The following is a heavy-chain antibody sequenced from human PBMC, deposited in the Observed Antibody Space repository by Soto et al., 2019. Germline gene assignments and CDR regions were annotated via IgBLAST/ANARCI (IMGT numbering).Heavy chain of an antibody. CDR1: GGSLSSYY. CDR3: GSVRPSGYVLS. CDR2: VYFSGNT. V-gene: IGHV4-59*01. J-gene: IGHJ5*02. D-gene: IGHD6-25*01. Sequence: SETLSLTCTVSGGSLSSYYWTWIRQSPGKGLEWIGYVYFSGNTNYNPSLKSRVTMSIDTSKNQFSLRLASVTAADTAFYYCGSVRPSGYVLSWGQGTLVTVSS.